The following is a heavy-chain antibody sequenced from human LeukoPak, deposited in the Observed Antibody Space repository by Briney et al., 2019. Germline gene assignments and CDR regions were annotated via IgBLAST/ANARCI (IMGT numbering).Heavy chain of an antibody. CDR1: GFTFSSYA. J-gene: IGHJ4*02. Sequence: GGSLRLSCAASGFTFSSYAMSWVRQAPGKGLEWVSSISGSGGGIYYADSVKGRFTISRDDSKNTLYLQMNSLRAEETAVYHCVQTSGPSGWSPCLNWGQGTLVTVSA. CDR2: ISGSGGGI. CDR3: VQTSGPSGWSPCLN. V-gene: IGHV3-23*01. D-gene: IGHD6-19*01.